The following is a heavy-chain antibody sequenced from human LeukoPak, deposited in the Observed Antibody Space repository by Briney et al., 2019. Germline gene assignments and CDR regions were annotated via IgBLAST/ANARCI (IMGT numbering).Heavy chain of an antibody. CDR1: GGSISSYY. CDR2: IYYSGST. CDR3: ARHRNWFDP. Sequence: PSETLSLTCTVSGGSISSYYWSWIWQPPGKGLEWIGYIYYSGSTNYNPSLKSRATISVDTSKNQFSLKLSSVTAADTAVYYCARHRNWFDPWGQGTLVTVSS. V-gene: IGHV4-59*08. J-gene: IGHJ5*02.